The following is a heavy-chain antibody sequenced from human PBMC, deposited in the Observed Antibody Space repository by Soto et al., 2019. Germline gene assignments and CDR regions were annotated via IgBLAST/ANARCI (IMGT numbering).Heavy chain of an antibody. D-gene: IGHD2-15*01. J-gene: IGHJ4*02. Sequence: ASVKVSCKASGYTFTSYAMHWVRQAPGQRLEWMGWINAGNGNTKYSQKFQGRVTITRDTSASTAYMELSSLRSEDTAVYYCARDALYCSGGSCYFQNSDYWGQGTLVTVSS. V-gene: IGHV1-3*01. CDR2: INAGNGNT. CDR1: GYTFTSYA. CDR3: ARDALYCSGGSCYFQNSDY.